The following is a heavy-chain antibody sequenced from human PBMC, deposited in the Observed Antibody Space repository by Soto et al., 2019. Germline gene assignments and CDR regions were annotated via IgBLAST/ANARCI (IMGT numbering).Heavy chain of an antibody. CDR1: GASVTSGSYY. D-gene: IGHD2-2*01. V-gene: IGHV4-61*03. Sequence: SETLSRTCNVSGASVTSGSYYWSWIRQPPGKGLEWIGYVYYSGITNYNPSLKSRVTISVDTSKNHFSLKLSSVTAADTAVYYCARRGGYCSSTSCYHLSNYYYGTDVWGQRSTVT. J-gene: IGHJ6*02. CDR3: ARRGGYCSSTSCYHLSNYYYGTDV. CDR2: VYYSGIT.